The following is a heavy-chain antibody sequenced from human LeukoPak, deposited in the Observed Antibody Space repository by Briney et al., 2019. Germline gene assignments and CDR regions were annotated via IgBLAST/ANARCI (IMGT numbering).Heavy chain of an antibody. CDR1: GYNFNGYA. D-gene: IGHD2-15*01. J-gene: IGHJ6*02. V-gene: IGHV1-2*02. CDR2: INPNSGGT. Sequence: ASVKVSCKASGYNFNGYAIHWVRQAPGQGLEWMGWINPNSGGTSFAQKFQGRVSVTRDSSISTAYMELSSLTSDDTAVYYCARVYCSGGSCRDKFAVYYYYYSMDVWGHGTTVTVSS. CDR3: ARVYCSGGSCRDKFAVYYYYYSMDV.